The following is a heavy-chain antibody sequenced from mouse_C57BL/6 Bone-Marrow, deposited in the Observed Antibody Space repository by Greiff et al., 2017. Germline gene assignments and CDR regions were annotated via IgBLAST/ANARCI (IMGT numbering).Heavy chain of an antibody. CDR3: ARSETTGAMDY. Sequence: QVQLQQSGPELVKPGASVKISCKASGYAFSSSWMNWVKQRPGKGLEWIGRIYPGDGDTNYNVKFKGKATLTADKSSSPAYMQLSSLTSEDSAVYFCARSETTGAMDYWGQGTSVTVSS. CDR1: GYAFSSSW. CDR2: IYPGDGDT. V-gene: IGHV1-82*01. J-gene: IGHJ4*01. D-gene: IGHD1-1*01.